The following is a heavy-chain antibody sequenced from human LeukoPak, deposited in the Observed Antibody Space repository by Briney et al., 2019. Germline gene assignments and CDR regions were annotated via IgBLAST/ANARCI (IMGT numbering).Heavy chain of an antibody. CDR1: GGSFSGYF. J-gene: IGHJ3*02. V-gene: IGHV4-34*01. CDR3: VRLQGEWELRWNPFDI. CDR2: INHDRSI. Sequence: KPSETLSLTCAVYGGSFSGYFWSWIRQPPGKGLEWIGEINHDRSINYNPSLKSRVTISLDMSKNQFSLKLSSVTAADTAVYYCVRLQGEWELRWNPFDIWGHGTMVTVSS. D-gene: IGHD1-26*01.